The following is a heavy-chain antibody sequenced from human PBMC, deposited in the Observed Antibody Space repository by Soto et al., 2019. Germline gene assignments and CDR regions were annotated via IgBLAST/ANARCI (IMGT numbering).Heavy chain of an antibody. CDR2: ISYSGVRQ. J-gene: IGHJ5*01. Sequence: VGSLRLSCVASGFTFADYAMHWVRRIPGKGLEWVAVISYSGVRQYYAGSVKGRFTITRDNSKKTLYLQMFSLTSEYSAVFYCARTPAAMITDRYNWFDSWGPGTQVTVSS. V-gene: IGHV3-30*01. CDR1: GFTFADYA. CDR3: ARTPAAMITDRYNWFDS. D-gene: IGHD3-16*01.